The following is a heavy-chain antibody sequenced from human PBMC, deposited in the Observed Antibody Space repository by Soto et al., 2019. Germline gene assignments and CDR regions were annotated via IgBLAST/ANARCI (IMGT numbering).Heavy chain of an antibody. CDR1: GFTLGRYG. D-gene: IGHD3-10*01. V-gene: IGHV3-23*01. CDR3: AKDRDYPRDYFHY. Sequence: PVGSLRLSCAASGFTLGRYGMSWVRQAPGKGLEWVSAVSPNGQGIYYADSVRGRFTISRDFSKNTVFLHMDSLRAEDTAVYYCAKDRDYPRDYFHYWGQGTLVTVS. J-gene: IGHJ4*02. CDR2: VSPNGQGI.